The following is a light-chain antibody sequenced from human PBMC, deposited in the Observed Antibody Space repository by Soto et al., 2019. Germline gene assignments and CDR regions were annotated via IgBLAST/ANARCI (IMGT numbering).Light chain of an antibody. CDR3: QESYSALWGT. V-gene: IGKV1-39*01. CDR2: GAS. CDR1: QTISSW. Sequence: DIQMTQSPSTLSGSVGDRVTITCRASQTISSWLAWYQQKPGKAPKLLIYGASSLQGGVPLRFSGSGSGTDFTLTISSLQPEDFATYYCQESYSALWGTCGQGTKV. J-gene: IGKJ1*01.